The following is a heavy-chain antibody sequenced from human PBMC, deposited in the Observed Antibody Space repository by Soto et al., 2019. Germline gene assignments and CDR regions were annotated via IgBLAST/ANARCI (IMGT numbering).Heavy chain of an antibody. CDR2: IYHSGNT. J-gene: IGHJ3*02. V-gene: IGHV4-31*03. D-gene: IGHD6-6*01. CDR3: ARVGISSSDAFDI. Sequence: PSETLSLTCSVSGGSISSGGYYWSWIRQLPGKDLECIGYIYHSGNTYYNSSLKSRLTISVDTSKNQFSLKLTSVTAADTAVYYCARVGISSSDAFDIWGQGTMVTVSS. CDR1: GGSISSGGYY.